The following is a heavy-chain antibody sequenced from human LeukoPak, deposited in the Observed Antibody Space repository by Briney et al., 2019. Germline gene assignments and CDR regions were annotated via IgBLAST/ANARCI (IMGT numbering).Heavy chain of an antibody. CDR2: ISAYNVNT. J-gene: IGHJ4*02. CDR1: GYTFSNYG. CDR3: ASWAGYCASNNCYATSLDY. D-gene: IGHD2-2*01. V-gene: IGHV1-18*01. Sequence: GASVKVSCKASGYTFSNYGTSWVRQAPGQGLEWMGWISAYNVNTNFAQKLQGRVTMTTDTSTNTAYMELRSLRSDDTAVYYCASWAGYCASNNCYATSLDYWGQGTLVTVSA.